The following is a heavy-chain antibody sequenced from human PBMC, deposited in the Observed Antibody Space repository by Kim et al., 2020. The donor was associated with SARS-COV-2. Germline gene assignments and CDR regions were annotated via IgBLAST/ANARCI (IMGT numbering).Heavy chain of an antibody. D-gene: IGHD6-13*01. CDR3: ARLDSSSWYSDYYGMDV. CDR2: IDPSDSYT. J-gene: IGHJ6*02. CDR1: GYSFTSYW. V-gene: IGHV5-10-1*01. Sequence: GASLKISCKGSGYSFTSYWISWVRQMPGKGLEWMGKIDPSDSYTNYSPSFQGHVTISADKSISTAYLQWSSLKASDTAMYYCARLDSSSWYSDYYGMDVWGQGTTVTVSS.